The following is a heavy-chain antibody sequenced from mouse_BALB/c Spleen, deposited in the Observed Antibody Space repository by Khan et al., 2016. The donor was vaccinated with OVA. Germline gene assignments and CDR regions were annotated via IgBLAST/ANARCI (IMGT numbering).Heavy chain of an antibody. CDR3: ARDRVDY. CDR1: GYTFSNYW. V-gene: IGHV1-7*01. Sequence: QMQLEESGAELAKPGASVKMSCKASGYTFSNYWIHWVKQRPGQGLEWIGYINPSSGHTYYNQTFNDKATLTTDKSSSTAYIQLSSLTSEDSAIYYCARDRVDYWGQGTTLTVSS. J-gene: IGHJ2*01. CDR2: INPSSGHT.